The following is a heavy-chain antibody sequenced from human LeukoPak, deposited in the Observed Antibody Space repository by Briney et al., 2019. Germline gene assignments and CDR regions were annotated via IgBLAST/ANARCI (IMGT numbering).Heavy chain of an antibody. J-gene: IGHJ4*02. V-gene: IGHV5-51*01. CDR1: GCSFTSYW. CDR3: ARHGVYYYDSSGSEYPIDY. CDR2: IYPGDSDT. D-gene: IGHD3-22*01. Sequence: GESLKISCKGSGCSFTSYWIGWVRQMPGKGLEWMGIIYPGDSDTRYSPSFQGQVTISADKSISTAYLQWSSLKASDTAMYYCARHGVYYYDSSGSEYPIDYWGQGTLVTVSS.